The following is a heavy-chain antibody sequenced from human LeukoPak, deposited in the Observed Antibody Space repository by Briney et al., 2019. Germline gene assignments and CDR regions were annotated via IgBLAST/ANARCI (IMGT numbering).Heavy chain of an antibody. CDR1: GGSFSDYY. D-gene: IGHD4-17*01. CDR3: ARNSVTSPGGAFDI. J-gene: IGHJ3*02. Sequence: SETLSLTCAVYGGSFSDYYWSWIRQPPGKGLEWIGEINHSGGTNYNPSLKSRVAISVDTSKNQFSLKLSSVTAADAAVYYCARNSVTSPGGAFDIWGQGTMVTVSS. CDR2: INHSGGT. V-gene: IGHV4-34*01.